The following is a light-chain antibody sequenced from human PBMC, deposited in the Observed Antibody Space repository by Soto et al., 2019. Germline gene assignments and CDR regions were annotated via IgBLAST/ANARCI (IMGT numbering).Light chain of an antibody. CDR3: QQYNSYLWT. CDR2: KAS. V-gene: IGKV1-5*03. J-gene: IGKJ1*01. CDR1: QGIGNY. Sequence: DIQMTQSPSSLSASVGDRVTITCRASQGIGNYLAWYQQKPGKVPKLLVYKASSLEGGVPSRFSGSGSGTEFTLTISSLQPDDFATYYCQQYNSYLWTFGQGTKVEIK.